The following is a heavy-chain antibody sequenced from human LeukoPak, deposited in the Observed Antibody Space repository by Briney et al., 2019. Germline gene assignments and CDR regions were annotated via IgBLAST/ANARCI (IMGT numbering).Heavy chain of an antibody. V-gene: IGHV3-23*01. Sequence: GGSLRLSCAASGFSFSSYAMSWVRQAPGKGLEWVSTIFGSGGSTYYADSVKGRFTISRDNSKNTLYLQMDSLRAEDTAAYFCAKAHVVVPPAKGPFDYWGQGTLVTVSS. CDR1: GFSFSSYA. J-gene: IGHJ4*02. CDR3: AKAHVVVPPAKGPFDY. D-gene: IGHD2-2*01. CDR2: IFGSGGST.